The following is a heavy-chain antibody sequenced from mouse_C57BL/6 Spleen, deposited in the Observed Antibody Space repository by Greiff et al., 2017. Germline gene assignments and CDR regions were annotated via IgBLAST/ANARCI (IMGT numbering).Heavy chain of an antibody. V-gene: IGHV1-76*01. CDR2: IYPGSGNT. CDR3: ARRGYGSSYYYAMDY. J-gene: IGHJ4*01. CDR1: GYTFTDYY. Sequence: QVQLQQSGAELVRPGASVKLSCKASGYTFTDYYINWVKQRPGQGLEWIARIYPGSGNTYYNEKFKGKATLTAEKSSSTAYMQLSSLTSEDSAVYFCARRGYGSSYYYAMDYWGQGTSVTVSS. D-gene: IGHD1-1*01.